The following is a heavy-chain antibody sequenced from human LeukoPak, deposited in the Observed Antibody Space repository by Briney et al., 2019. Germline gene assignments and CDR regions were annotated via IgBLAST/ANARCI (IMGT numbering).Heavy chain of an antibody. J-gene: IGHJ1*01. D-gene: IGHD6-6*01. V-gene: IGHV4-4*02. CDR2: IYQTEST. CDR3: ARLGSAARLYFQH. Sequence: PSETLSLTCAVSGASIISSNWWSWVRQPPGKGLEWIGKIYQTESTNYNPSLKSRVTISVDTSKNQFSLKLSSVTAADTAVYYCARLGSAARLYFQHWGQGTLVTVSS. CDR1: GASIISSNW.